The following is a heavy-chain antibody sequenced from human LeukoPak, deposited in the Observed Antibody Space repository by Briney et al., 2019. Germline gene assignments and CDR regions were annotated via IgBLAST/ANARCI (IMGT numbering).Heavy chain of an antibody. D-gene: IGHD5-18*01. CDR2: INHSGST. CDR3: AIVDTAIGAFDI. V-gene: IGHV4-34*01. CDR1: GGSFSGYY. J-gene: IGHJ3*02. Sequence: RASETLSLTCAVYGGSFSGYYWSWIRQPPGKGLEWIGEINHSGSTNYNPSLKSRVTISVDTSKNQFSLKLSSVTAADTAVYYCAIVDTAIGAFDIWGQGTMVTVPS.